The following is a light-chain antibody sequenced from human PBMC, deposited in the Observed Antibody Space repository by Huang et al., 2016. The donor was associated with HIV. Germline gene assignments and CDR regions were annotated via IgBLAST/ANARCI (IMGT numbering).Light chain of an antibody. CDR3: QQYYTYPRT. J-gene: IGKJ1*01. CDR2: AAS. V-gene: IGKV1-8*01. CDR1: QGVSSY. Sequence: AIRITQSPSSRSASTGDRVTITCRARQGVSSYLAWYQQEPGRAPRLLIYAASTLQSGVPSRFSGSGSGADFTLTISGLQSEDFATYYCQQYYTYPRTFGQGTKLEIK.